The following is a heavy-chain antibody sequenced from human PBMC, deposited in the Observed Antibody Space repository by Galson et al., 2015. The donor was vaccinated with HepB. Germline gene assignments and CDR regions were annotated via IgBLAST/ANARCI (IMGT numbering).Heavy chain of an antibody. V-gene: IGHV1-58*02. D-gene: IGHD2-2*01. J-gene: IGHJ6*03. Sequence: SVKVSCKASGFTFTSSAMQWVRQARGQRLEWIGWIVVGSGNTNYAQKFQERVTITRDMSTSTAYMELSSLRSEDTAVYYCAADWGWEYCSSTSCSNHYYYMDVWGKGTTVTVSS. CDR3: AADWGWEYCSSTSCSNHYYYMDV. CDR1: GFTFTSSA. CDR2: IVVGSGNT.